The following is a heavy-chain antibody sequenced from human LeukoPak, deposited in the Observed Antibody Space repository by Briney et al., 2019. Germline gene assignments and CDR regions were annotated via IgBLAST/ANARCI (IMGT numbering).Heavy chain of an antibody. CDR2: IYYSGST. Sequence: SETLSLTCTVSGGSISSYYWSWIRQPPGKGLEWIGYIYYSGSTNYNPSLKSRVTISVDTSKNQFSLKLSSMTAADTAVYYCAREGEGYNWNYDAFDIWGQGTMVTVSS. CDR1: GGSISSYY. J-gene: IGHJ3*02. D-gene: IGHD1-7*01. CDR3: AREGEGYNWNYDAFDI. V-gene: IGHV4-59*01.